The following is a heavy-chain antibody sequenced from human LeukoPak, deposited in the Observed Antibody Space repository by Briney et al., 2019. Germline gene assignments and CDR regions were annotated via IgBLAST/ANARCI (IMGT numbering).Heavy chain of an antibody. CDR3: AKDVRNSFAAYGMDV. J-gene: IGHJ6*02. D-gene: IGHD2-21*01. Sequence: GGSLRLSCAASGFTFSNYWMTWVRQAPGKGLEWVSAISGSGGSTYYADSVKGRFTISRDNSKNTLYLQMNSLRAEDTAVYYCAKDVRNSFAAYGMDVWGQGTTVTVSS. CDR2: ISGSGGST. V-gene: IGHV3-23*01. CDR1: GFTFSNYW.